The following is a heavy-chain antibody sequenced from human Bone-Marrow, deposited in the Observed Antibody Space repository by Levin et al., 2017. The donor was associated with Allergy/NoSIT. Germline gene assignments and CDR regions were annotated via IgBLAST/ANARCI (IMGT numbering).Heavy chain of an antibody. CDR3: AGHGDNFGTHKFDV. V-gene: IGHV3-11*01. Sequence: GGSLRLSCAASGFTFAAYFMSWVRQSPGKGPEWVSYITTNGVRTYYADSVKGRFTISRDNTKSSLSLEMNSLPADDTAVYYCAGHGDNFGTHKFDVWGQGILVTVSS. CDR1: GFTFAAYF. D-gene: IGHD5-24*01. J-gene: IGHJ4*02. CDR2: ITTNGVRT.